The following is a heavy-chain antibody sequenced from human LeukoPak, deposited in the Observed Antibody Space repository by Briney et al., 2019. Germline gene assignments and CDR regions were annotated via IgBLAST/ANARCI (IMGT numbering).Heavy chain of an antibody. CDR2: INSDGRT. J-gene: IGHJ1*01. CDR1: GFTFSNYW. D-gene: IGHD3-22*01. V-gene: IGHV3-74*01. CDR3: ARAPSEIGGYYPEYFRH. Sequence: GGSLRLSCAAAGFTFSNYWMHWVRQAPGKGLVWVSRINSDGRTNYADSVKGRFTISRDNAKNTVSLQMSSLRAEDTGVYYCARAPSEIGGYYPEYFRHWGQGILVTVSS.